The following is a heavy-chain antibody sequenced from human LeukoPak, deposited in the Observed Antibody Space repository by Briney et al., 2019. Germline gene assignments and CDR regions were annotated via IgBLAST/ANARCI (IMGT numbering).Heavy chain of an antibody. CDR3: ARVTTVTAYGMDV. CDR2: IIPILGIA. D-gene: IGHD4-17*01. Sequence: SVKVSCKASGGTFSSYAISWVRQAPGQGLEWMGRIIPILGIANYAQKFQGRVTITADKSTSTAYMELSSLRSEDTAVYYCARVTTVTAYGMDVWGQGTTVTVSS. V-gene: IGHV1-69*04. CDR1: GGTFSSYA. J-gene: IGHJ6*02.